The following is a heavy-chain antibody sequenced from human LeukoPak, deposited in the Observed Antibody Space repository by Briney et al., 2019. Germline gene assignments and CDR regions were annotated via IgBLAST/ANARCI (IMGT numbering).Heavy chain of an antibody. CDR1: GYSISSGYY. CDR3: ARIPAPDYYGSGSYSLP. CDR2: IYHSGST. Sequence: SETLSLTCTVSGYSISSGYYWGWIRQPPGKGLEWIGSIYHSGSTYYNPSLKSRVTISVDTSKNQFSLKLSSVTAADTAVYYCARIPAPDYYGSGSYSLPWGQGTLVTVSS. D-gene: IGHD3-10*01. J-gene: IGHJ5*02. V-gene: IGHV4-38-2*02.